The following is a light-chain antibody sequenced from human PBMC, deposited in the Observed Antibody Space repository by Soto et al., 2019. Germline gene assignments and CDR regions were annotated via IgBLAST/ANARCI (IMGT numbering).Light chain of an antibody. V-gene: IGKV2D-29*01. J-gene: IGKJ1*01. CDR1: QSLVFSDGKTY. Sequence: DIVLTQTPLSLSLTPGQPASISCKSSQSLVFSDGKTYFYRYLQKAGQPPQGLIYDVSKRFSGVPDRFSGSGSGTDFTLKISRVEAEDVGIYYCMQTVQFPWTFGQGTKVEIK. CDR3: MQTVQFPWT. CDR2: DVS.